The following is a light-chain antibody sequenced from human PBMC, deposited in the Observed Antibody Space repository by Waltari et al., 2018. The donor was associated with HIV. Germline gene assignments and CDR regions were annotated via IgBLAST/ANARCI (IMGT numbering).Light chain of an antibody. CDR3: AAWDDSLNSYV. CDR2: RDV. V-gene: IGLV1-44*01. CDR1: ISNIGSKT. J-gene: IGLJ1*01. Sequence: QSVLTQSPSASGTPGQRVIISCSGTISNIGSKTVNWYRQLPGTAPKLLIYRDVKLPSGVPDRFSGSKSGTSASLAISGLQSEDEADYYCAAWDDSLNSYVFGPGTKVTVL.